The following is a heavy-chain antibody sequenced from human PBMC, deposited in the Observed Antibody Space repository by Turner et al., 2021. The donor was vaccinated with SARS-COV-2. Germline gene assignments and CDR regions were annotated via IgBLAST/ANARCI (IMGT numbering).Heavy chain of an antibody. V-gene: IGHV3-53*02. Sequence: VQLVETGGGLIQPGGSLRLYCAASGFTVSTNYVSWVRQAAGKGLEWVSVIYSGSSTYYADSVKGRFTISRDNSKNTLYLQMNSLRAEDTAVYYCARGPHPRGFDYWGQGTLVTVSS. D-gene: IGHD3-10*01. CDR1: GFTVSTNY. CDR2: IYSGSST. CDR3: ARGPHPRGFDY. J-gene: IGHJ4*02.